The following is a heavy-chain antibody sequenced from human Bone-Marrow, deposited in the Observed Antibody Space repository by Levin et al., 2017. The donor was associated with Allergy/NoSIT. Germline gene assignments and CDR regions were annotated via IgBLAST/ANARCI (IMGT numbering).Heavy chain of an antibody. J-gene: IGHJ4*02. CDR1: GGSIRSYY. Sequence: SETLSLTCTVSGGSIRSYYWSWIRQPPGKGLEWIGHIYDSATTNYDPSLKSRVTISLDMSKNQVSLRLNALTAADTAVYFCAREGSDCTGGSCYGNWGQGTLVTVSS. CDR3: AREGSDCTGGSCYGN. D-gene: IGHD2-15*01. V-gene: IGHV4-59*12. CDR2: IYDSATT.